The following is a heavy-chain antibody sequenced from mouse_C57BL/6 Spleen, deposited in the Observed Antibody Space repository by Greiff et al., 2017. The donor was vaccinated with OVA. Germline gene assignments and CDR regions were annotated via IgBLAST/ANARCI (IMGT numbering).Heavy chain of an antibody. Sequence: VQLQQSGPELVKPGASVKISCKASGYSFTSYYIHWVKQRPGQGLEWIGWIYPGSGNTKYNEKFKGKATLTADTSSSTAYMQLSSLTSEDSAVYYCARGNYDYGFDYWGQGTTLTVSS. CDR3: ARGNYDYGFDY. CDR2: IYPGSGNT. J-gene: IGHJ2*01. V-gene: IGHV1-66*01. CDR1: GYSFTSYY. D-gene: IGHD2-4*01.